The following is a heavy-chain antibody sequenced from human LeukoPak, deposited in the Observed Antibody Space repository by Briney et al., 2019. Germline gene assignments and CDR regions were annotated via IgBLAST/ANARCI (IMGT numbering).Heavy chain of an antibody. CDR3: AREERIAAAGAGYYYYGMNV. Sequence: SETLSLTCTVSGGSISSYYWSWIRQPAGKGLEWIGRIYTSGSTNYNPSLKSRVTMSVDTSKNQFSLKLSSVTAADTAVYYCAREERIAAAGAGYYYYGMNVWGQGTTVTVSS. J-gene: IGHJ6*02. CDR2: IYTSGST. CDR1: GGSISSYY. D-gene: IGHD6-13*01. V-gene: IGHV4-4*07.